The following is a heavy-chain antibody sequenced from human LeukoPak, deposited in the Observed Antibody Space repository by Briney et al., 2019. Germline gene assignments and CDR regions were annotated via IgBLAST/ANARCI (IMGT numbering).Heavy chain of an antibody. CDR1: GFTFSSYA. Sequence: PGGSLRLSCAAPGFTFSSYAMSWVRQAPGKGLEWVSVISGSGGSTYYADSVKGRFTISRDNSKNTLYLQMNSLRAEDTAVFYCAKSPFLTDPYYFDFWGQGTLVTVPS. D-gene: IGHD1-20*01. V-gene: IGHV3-23*01. J-gene: IGHJ4*02. CDR2: ISGSGGST. CDR3: AKSPFLTDPYYFDF.